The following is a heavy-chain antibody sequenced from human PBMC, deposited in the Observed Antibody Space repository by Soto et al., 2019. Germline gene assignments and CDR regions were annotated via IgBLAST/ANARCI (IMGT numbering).Heavy chain of an antibody. CDR1: GFTFSNAW. CDR3: TTNPKYSSGLYEELAFDI. J-gene: IGHJ3*02. Sequence: EVQLVESGGGLVKPGGSLRLSCAASGFTFSNAWMNWVRQAPGKGLEWVGRIKSKTDGGTTDYAAPVKGRFTISRDDSKNTLYLQMNSLKTEDTAVYYCTTNPKYSSGLYEELAFDIWGQGTMVTVSS. V-gene: IGHV3-15*07. D-gene: IGHD6-19*01. CDR2: IKSKTDGGTT.